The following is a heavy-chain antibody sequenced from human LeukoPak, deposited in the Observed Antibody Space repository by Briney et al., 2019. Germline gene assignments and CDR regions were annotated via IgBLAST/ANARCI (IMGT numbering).Heavy chain of an antibody. Sequence: SGGSLRLSCGASGFTFSTNYMSWVRQAPGKGLEWVSIIYSGGSTYYADSVKGRFTISRDNSKNTLYLQMNSLRAEDTAVYYCASYRYGSSFAFDIWGQGTMVTVSS. CDR3: ASYRYGSSFAFDI. D-gene: IGHD6-6*01. J-gene: IGHJ3*02. V-gene: IGHV3-66*01. CDR2: IYSGGST. CDR1: GFTFSTNY.